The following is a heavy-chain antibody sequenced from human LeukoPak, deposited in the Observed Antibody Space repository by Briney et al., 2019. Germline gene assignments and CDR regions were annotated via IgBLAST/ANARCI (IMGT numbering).Heavy chain of an antibody. CDR2: IRSDGSNT. CDR3: SKDSGEWYNWNWGLY. J-gene: IGHJ4*02. V-gene: IGHV3-30*02. CDR1: GFTFSSYA. Sequence: GGSLTLSCAASGFTFSSYAMHWVRQAPGKGLEWVGFIRSDGSNTNYADSVKGRFTISRDTSKNTTYMQLNSLRSADTAVYYCSKDSGEWYNWNWGLYWGQGTLVTVSS. D-gene: IGHD1-7*01.